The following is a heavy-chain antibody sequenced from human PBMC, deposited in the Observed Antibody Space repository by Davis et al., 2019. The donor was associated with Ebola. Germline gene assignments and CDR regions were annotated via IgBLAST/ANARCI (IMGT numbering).Heavy chain of an antibody. CDR2: IYYSGST. D-gene: IGHD4-17*01. V-gene: IGHV4-59*11. CDR1: GGSISTHY. CDR3: ARADGDYVHFDY. Sequence: SETLSLTCTVSGGSISTHYWSWIRQPPGKGLEWIGYIYYSGSTTYNPSLRSRVTISVDTSKTQFSLKVSSVTAADTAVYYCARADGDYVHFDYWGQGILVTVSS. J-gene: IGHJ4*02.